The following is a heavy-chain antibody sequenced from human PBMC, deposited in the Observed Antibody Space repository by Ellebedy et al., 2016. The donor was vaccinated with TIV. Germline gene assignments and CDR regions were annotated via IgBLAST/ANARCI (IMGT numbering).Heavy chain of an antibody. Sequence: MPGGSLRLSCTVSGASISTFSDFWGWIRQPPGKGLEWIGSLYYSGSAYYNPSLKSRVTISVDRSNNQFSLNVTSVTAAETAVYYCARGGAAGSSDYYYGMDVWGQGTTVTVSS. V-gene: IGHV4-39*01. J-gene: IGHJ6*02. CDR3: ARGGAAGSSDYYYGMDV. CDR1: GASISTFSDF. D-gene: IGHD6-13*01. CDR2: LYYSGSA.